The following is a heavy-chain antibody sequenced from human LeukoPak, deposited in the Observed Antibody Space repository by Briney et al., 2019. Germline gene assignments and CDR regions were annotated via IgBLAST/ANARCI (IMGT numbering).Heavy chain of an antibody. Sequence: PGRSLRLSCVVSGFNSEDHAMHWVRQAPGKGLEWVSGIYWSSSGTGYADSVKGRFTVSRDNAKNSLYLQMNSLRAEDTAVYYCARSVDIDYWGQGTLVTVSS. V-gene: IGHV3-9*02. CDR2: IYWSSSGT. J-gene: IGHJ4*02. CDR1: GFNSEDHA. D-gene: IGHD5-12*01. CDR3: ARSVDIDY.